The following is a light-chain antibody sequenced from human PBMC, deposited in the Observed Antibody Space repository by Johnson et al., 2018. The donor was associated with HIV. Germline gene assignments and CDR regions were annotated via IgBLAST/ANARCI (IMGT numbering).Light chain of an antibody. V-gene: IGLV1-51*02. J-gene: IGLJ1*01. Sequence: QSVLTQPPSVSAAPGQKVTISCSGSSSNIGNNYVSWYQQLPGTSPKLLIYEKNKRHSGIPDRFSASKSGTSAILDITGLQTGDEADYYCGTWDNSLGAHYVFGIGTKVTVL. CDR1: SSNIGNNY. CDR3: GTWDNSLGAHYV. CDR2: EKN.